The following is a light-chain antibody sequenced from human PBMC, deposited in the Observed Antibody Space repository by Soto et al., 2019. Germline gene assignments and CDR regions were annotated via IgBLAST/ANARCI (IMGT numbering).Light chain of an antibody. CDR1: QSVSSSF. Sequence: DIVLTQSPATLSSSPGGRATLSCRASQSVSSSFIAWYQKNPGQAPRLLIYAAFNRATDIPDRFSGSGSGTDFTLIISRLEPEDFALYYCQQYRSSPWTFGQGTKVDIK. CDR2: AAF. CDR3: QQYRSSPWT. V-gene: IGKV3-20*01. J-gene: IGKJ1*01.